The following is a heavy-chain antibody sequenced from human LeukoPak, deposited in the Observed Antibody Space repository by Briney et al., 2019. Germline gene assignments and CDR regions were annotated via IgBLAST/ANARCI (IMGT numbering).Heavy chain of an antibody. CDR1: GFSFSDYG. D-gene: IGHD2-2*01. CDR2: IRHDGNKK. CDR3: AKDLNSPWGAVVPAAAYFDY. J-gene: IGHJ4*02. Sequence: GGSLRLSCGASGFSFSDYGMHWVRQAPGKGLEWVAFIRHDGNKKYLPDSMKGRFSVSRDNSNNTLYLQMDRLRAEDTALYYCAKDLNSPWGAVVPAAAYFDYWGQGTLVTVSS. V-gene: IGHV3-30*02.